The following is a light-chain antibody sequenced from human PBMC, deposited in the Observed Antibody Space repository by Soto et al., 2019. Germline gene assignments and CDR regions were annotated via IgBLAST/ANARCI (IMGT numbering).Light chain of an antibody. Sequence: DIQMTQSPSSLSASVVYRVTITCXASQSISSYLNWYQQKPGKAPKLLIYAASSLQSGVPSRFSGSGSGTDFTLTISSLQPEDFATYYCQQSYSTRPITFGQGTRLEI. CDR3: QQSYSTRPIT. V-gene: IGKV1-39*01. J-gene: IGKJ5*01. CDR2: AAS. CDR1: QSISSY.